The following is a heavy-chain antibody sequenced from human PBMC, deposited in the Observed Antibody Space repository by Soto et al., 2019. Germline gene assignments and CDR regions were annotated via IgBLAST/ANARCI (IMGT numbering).Heavy chain of an antibody. CDR1: GYTLTELS. CDR2: FDPEDGET. Sequence: WASVKVSCKVSGYTLTELSMHWVRQAPGKGLEWMGGFDPEDGETIYAQKFQGRATMTEDTSTDTAYMELSSLRSEDTAVYYCARSIAVAGRGINWFDPWGQGTLVTVSS. V-gene: IGHV1-24*01. CDR3: ARSIAVAGRGINWFDP. J-gene: IGHJ5*02. D-gene: IGHD6-19*01.